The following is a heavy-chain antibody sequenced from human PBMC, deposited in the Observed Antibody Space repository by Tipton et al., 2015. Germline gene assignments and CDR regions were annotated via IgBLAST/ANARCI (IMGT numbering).Heavy chain of an antibody. CDR2: ISYTDGA. D-gene: IGHD5-12*01. CDR3: ARETYSDYDFSNWFDP. V-gene: IGHV4-61*01. J-gene: IGHJ5*02. Sequence: TLSLTCAVSAYSISSDYYWGWIRQPPGKGLEWIGYISYTDGAHYNPALKSRVTISVDTSKSQFSLTLNSVAAADTAVYYCARETYSDYDFSNWFDPWGQGILVTVSS. CDR1: AYSISSDYY.